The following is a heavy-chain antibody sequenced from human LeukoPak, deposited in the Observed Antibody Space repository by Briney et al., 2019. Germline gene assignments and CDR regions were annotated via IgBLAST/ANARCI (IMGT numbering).Heavy chain of an antibody. CDR1: GYTFTGYY. Sequence: ASVKVSCKASGYTFTGYYMHWVRQAPGQGLEWMGRINPNSGGTNYAQKFQGRVTMTRDTSISTAYMELSRLRSDDTAVYYRAREKTNYYGSGSHDYWGQGTLVTVSS. CDR3: AREKTNYYGSGSHDY. CDR2: INPNSGGT. D-gene: IGHD3-10*01. J-gene: IGHJ4*02. V-gene: IGHV1-2*06.